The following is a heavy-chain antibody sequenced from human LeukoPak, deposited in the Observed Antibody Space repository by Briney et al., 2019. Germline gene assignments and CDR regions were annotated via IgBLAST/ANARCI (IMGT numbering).Heavy chain of an antibody. J-gene: IGHJ6*02. V-gene: IGHV3-21*01. CDR3: ARDSGDGSGTYYPYGMDV. CDR2: ISRSSIYI. Sequence: GGSLRLSCAASGXTFSSYNVNWVRQAPGKGLEWVSSISRSSIYIYYADSVKGRFTISRDNAENSLSLQMNSLRAEDTAVYYCARDSGDGSGTYYPYGMDVWGQGTTVTVSS. CDR1: GXTFSSYN. D-gene: IGHD3-10*01.